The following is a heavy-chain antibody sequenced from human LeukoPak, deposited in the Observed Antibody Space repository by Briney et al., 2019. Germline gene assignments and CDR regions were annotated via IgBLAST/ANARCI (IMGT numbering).Heavy chain of an antibody. Sequence: GASVKVSCRASGYSFTGHYMHWVRQAPGEGLEWMGWINPNSGGTNYAQKFQGRVTMTRDTSISTAYMELSRLRSDDTAVYYCARADTGYDAFDIWGQGTMVTVSS. CDR3: ARADTGYDAFDI. J-gene: IGHJ3*02. CDR2: INPNSGGT. V-gene: IGHV1-2*02. CDR1: GYSFTGHY. D-gene: IGHD3-9*01.